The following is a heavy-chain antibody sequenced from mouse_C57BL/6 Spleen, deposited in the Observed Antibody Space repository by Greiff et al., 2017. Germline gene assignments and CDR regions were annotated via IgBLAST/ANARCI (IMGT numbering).Heavy chain of an antibody. Sequence: QVQLQQPGAELVRPGSSVKLSCKASGYTFTSYWLPWVNQRPIQGLEWIGNIDPSDSETHYNQKFKDKATLTVDKSSSTAYMQLSSLTSEDSAVYYCARSGAAHATLDYWGQGTTLTVSS. CDR1: GYTFTSYW. CDR2: IDPSDSET. D-gene: IGHD3-2*02. V-gene: IGHV1-52*01. J-gene: IGHJ2*01. CDR3: ARSGAAHATLDY.